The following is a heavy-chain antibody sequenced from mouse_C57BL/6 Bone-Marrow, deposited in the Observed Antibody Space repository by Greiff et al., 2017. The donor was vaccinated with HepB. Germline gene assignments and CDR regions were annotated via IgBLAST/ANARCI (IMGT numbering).Heavy chain of an antibody. CDR1: GYAFSSSW. V-gene: IGHV1-82*01. Sequence: VQLQQSGPELVKPGASVKISCKATGYAFSSSWMNWVKQRPGKGLEWIGRIYPGDGDTNYNGKFKGKATLTADKSSSTAYMQLSSLTSEDSAVYFCARYFYYFDYWGQGTTLTVSS. J-gene: IGHJ2*01. CDR2: IYPGDGDT. CDR3: ARYFYYFDY. D-gene: IGHD2-12*01.